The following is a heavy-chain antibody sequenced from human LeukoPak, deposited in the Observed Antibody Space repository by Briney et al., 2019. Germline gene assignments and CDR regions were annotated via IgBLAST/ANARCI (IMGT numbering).Heavy chain of an antibody. CDR1: GFTFSSYA. V-gene: IGHV3-23*01. CDR2: ISGSGGST. J-gene: IGHJ3*02. CDR3: AKAYYDILTGYGSLDAFDI. D-gene: IGHD3-9*01. Sequence: GGSLRLSCAASGFTFSSYAMSWVRQAPGKGLEWVSGISGSGGSTYYADSVKGRFTISRDNSNNTLYLQMNSLRAEDTAVYYCAKAYYDILTGYGSLDAFDIWGQGTMVTVSS.